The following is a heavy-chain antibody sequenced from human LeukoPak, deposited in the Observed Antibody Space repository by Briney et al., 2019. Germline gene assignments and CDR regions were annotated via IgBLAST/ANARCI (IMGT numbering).Heavy chain of an antibody. J-gene: IGHJ6*03. CDR1: GFRFDDYA. V-gene: IGHV3-9*01. D-gene: IGHD5-18*01. Sequence: PGGSLRLSCVASGFRFDDYAMHWVRQAPGKGLEWVSSISRNSGNIDYADSVKGRFTISRDNAKNSLYVQMNSLETEDTAVYYCTREKEGYNFGLDYYYYYMDVWGKGTTVTVSS. CDR3: TREKEGYNFGLDYYYYYMDV. CDR2: ISRNSGNI.